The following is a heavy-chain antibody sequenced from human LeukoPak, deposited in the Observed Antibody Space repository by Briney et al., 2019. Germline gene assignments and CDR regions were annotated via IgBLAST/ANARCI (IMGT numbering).Heavy chain of an antibody. CDR2: MNPNSGNT. J-gene: IGHJ4*02. CDR3: ARGLAQYYFDY. Sequence: ASVKVSCKASGYTFTGYYMHWVRQAPGQGLEWMGWMNPNSGNTGYAQKFQGRVTMTRNTSISTAYMELSSLRSEDTAVYYCARGLAQYYFDYWGQGTLVTVSS. V-gene: IGHV1-8*02. CDR1: GYTFTGYY.